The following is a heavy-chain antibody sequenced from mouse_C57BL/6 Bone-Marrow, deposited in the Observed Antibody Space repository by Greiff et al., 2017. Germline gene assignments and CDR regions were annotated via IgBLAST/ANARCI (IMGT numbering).Heavy chain of an antibody. CDR1: GYTFTSYW. Sequence: QVHVKQPGAELVQPGASVKLSCKASGYTFTSYWMHWVKQRPGRGLEWIGRIDPNSGGTKYNEKFKSKATLTVDKPSSTAYMQLSSLTSEDSAVYYCARYLLLRSFSWYFDVWGTGTTVTVSS. J-gene: IGHJ1*03. V-gene: IGHV1-72*01. CDR3: ARYLLLRSFSWYFDV. D-gene: IGHD1-1*01. CDR2: IDPNSGGT.